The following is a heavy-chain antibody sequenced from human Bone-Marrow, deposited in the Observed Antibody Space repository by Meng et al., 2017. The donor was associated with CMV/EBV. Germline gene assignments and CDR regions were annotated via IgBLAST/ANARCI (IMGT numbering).Heavy chain of an antibody. D-gene: IGHD5-18*01. CDR2: INPNSGGT. CDR3: ARTRGTTAMVGGDFYYYYYGMDV. Sequence: ASVKVSCKASGYTFTGYYMHWVRQAPGQGLEWMGWINPNSGGTNYAQKFQGRVTMTRDTSVSTAYMELSRLTSDDTAVYFCARTRGTTAMVGGDFYYYYYGMDVWGQGTTVTVSS. J-gene: IGHJ6*02. CDR1: GYTFTGYY. V-gene: IGHV1-2*02.